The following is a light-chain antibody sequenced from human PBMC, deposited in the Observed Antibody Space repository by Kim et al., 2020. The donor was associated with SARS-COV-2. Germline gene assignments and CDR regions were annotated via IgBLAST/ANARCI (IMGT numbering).Light chain of an antibody. CDR2: EDT. CDR1: ALPNQY. J-gene: IGLJ3*02. CDR3: QSSDSSDTFWV. Sequence: PGQTSRITCSGDALPNQYAYWCQQKPGQAPVLVIYEDTERPSGIPERFSGSTSGTTVTLTISGVQAEDEADYYCQSSDSSDTFWVFGGGTQLTVL. V-gene: IGLV3-25*03.